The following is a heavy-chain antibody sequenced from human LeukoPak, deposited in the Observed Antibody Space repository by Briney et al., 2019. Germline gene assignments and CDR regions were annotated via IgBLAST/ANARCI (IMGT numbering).Heavy chain of an antibody. J-gene: IGHJ4*02. CDR3: ARGSGQWLDR. CDR1: TFPFSTYW. D-gene: IGHD6-19*01. CDR2: IKQDGSEK. Sequence: GESLRLSCAASTFPFSTYWMSWVRQAPGKGLEWVANIKQDGSEKYSVDSVKGRFTISRDNAKNSLYLQMNSLRAEDTAVYYCARGSGQWLDRWGQGTLVTVSS. V-gene: IGHV3-7*01.